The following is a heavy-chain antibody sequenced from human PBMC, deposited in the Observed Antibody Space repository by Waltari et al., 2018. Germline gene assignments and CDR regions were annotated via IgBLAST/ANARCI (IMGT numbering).Heavy chain of an antibody. CDR2: IWYDGNNK. CDR1: GLTFSNYA. V-gene: IGHV3-33*01. D-gene: IGHD6-6*01. CDR3: VRGVGGSSSLNFDY. J-gene: IGHJ4*02. Sequence: QVQVVESGGGVIQPGRSLRLSCAASGLTFSNYAMHWVRTAPGKGGELLAVIWYDGNNKYFADSVKCRFTVSRDNSKDTLDLQMNSLRVEDTAMYYCVRGVGGSSSLNFDYWGQGTLVSVTS.